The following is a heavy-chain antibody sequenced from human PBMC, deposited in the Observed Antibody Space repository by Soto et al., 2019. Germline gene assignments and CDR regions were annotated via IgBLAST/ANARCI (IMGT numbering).Heavy chain of an antibody. V-gene: IGHV3-33*01. D-gene: IGHD2-21*02. CDR3: VPLSVVTPATDY. CDR2: IWYDGSNK. Sequence: PGGSLRLSCAASGCTFSSYGMHWVRQAPGKGLEWVAVIWYDGSNKYYADSVKGRFTISRDNSKNTLYLQMNSLRAEDTAVYYCVPLSVVTPATDYWGQGTLVTVSS. J-gene: IGHJ4*02. CDR1: GCTFSSYG.